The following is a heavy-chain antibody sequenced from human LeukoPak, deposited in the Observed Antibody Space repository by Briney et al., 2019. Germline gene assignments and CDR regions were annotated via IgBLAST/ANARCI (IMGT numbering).Heavy chain of an antibody. V-gene: IGHV3-30-3*02. CDR1: GFTFSSYA. J-gene: IGHJ4*02. Sequence: GRSLRLSCAASGFTFSSYAMHWVRQAPGNGLDWVAVISYDGSNKYYADSVKGRFTISRDNSKNTMYLQMNSLRAEDTAVYYCAKHVRAYCSSTSCLLRFDYWGKGTLVTVSS. CDR3: AKHVRAYCSSTSCLLRFDY. CDR2: ISYDGSNK. D-gene: IGHD2-2*01.